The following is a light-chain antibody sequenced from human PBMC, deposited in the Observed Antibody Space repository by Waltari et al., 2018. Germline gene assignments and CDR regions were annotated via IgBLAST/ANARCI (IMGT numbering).Light chain of an antibody. J-gene: IGLJ2*01. V-gene: IGLV2-14*03. CDR2: DVS. CDR1: LSDVGGFKF. CDR3: SSYTASSTRL. Sequence: QSALTQPASVSGSPGQSITISCTGTLSDVGGFKFVSWYQQHPGKAPKLIIYDVSNRPSGVSNRFSGSKSGNTASLTISGLQAEDEADYYCSSYTASSTRLFGGGTKLAVL.